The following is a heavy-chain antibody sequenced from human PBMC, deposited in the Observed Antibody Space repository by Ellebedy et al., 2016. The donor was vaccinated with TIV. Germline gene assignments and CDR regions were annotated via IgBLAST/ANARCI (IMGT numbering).Heavy chain of an antibody. D-gene: IGHD3-22*01. CDR1: GGSFSGYY. Sequence: SETLSLTCAVYGGSFSGYYWSWIRQPPGKGLEWIGEINHSGSTNYNPSLKSRVTISVDTSKNQFSLKLSSVTAADTAVYYCARASTSGYYYVSAFDIWGQGTMVTVSS. CDR2: INHSGST. V-gene: IGHV4-34*01. J-gene: IGHJ3*02. CDR3: ARASTSGYYYVSAFDI.